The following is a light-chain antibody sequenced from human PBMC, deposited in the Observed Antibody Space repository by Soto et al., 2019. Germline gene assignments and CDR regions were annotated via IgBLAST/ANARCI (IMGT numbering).Light chain of an antibody. CDR2: AAS. CDR1: QSISSY. V-gene: IGKV1-39*01. Sequence: DIQMTQSPFSLSASVGDRVTITCRASQSISSYLNWYQQKPGKAPNLLIYAASSLRSGVPSRFSGSASGTDFTLTISSLHPEDFATYYCQQSYSTPFTFGQGTKVDIK. J-gene: IGKJ2*01. CDR3: QQSYSTPFT.